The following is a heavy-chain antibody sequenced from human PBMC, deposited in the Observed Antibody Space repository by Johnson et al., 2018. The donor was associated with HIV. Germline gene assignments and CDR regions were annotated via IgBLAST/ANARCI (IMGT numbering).Heavy chain of an antibody. V-gene: IGHV3-66*01. CDR2: IYSGGST. D-gene: IGHD3-3*01. CDR1: GFTVSSNY. CDR3: ASAGRNFWSGYDAFDI. Sequence: VQLVESGGGLVQPGGSLRLSCAASGFTVSSNYMSWVRQAPGKGLEWVSVIYSGGSTYYADSVKGRFTISRDNSKNTLYLQMNSLRAEDTAVYYCASAGRNFWSGYDAFDIVGQGTMVTVSS. J-gene: IGHJ3*02.